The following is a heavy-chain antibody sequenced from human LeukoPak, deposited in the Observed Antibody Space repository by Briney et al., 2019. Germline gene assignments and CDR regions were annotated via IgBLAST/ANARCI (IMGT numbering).Heavy chain of an antibody. D-gene: IGHD3-22*01. CDR1: GYTFTSYG. CDR3: ARVVVGYYASSGYYFDY. J-gene: IGHJ4*02. V-gene: IGHV1-18*01. Sequence: ASVKVSCKASGYTFTSYGISWVRQAPGQGLEWMGWISAYNGNTNYAQKLQGRVTMTTDTSTSTAYMELRSLRSDDTAVYYCARVVVGYYASSGYYFDYWGQGTLVTVSP. CDR2: ISAYNGNT.